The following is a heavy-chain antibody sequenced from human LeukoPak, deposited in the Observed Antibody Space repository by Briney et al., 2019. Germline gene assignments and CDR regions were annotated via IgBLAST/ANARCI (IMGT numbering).Heavy chain of an antibody. Sequence: PGGSLRLSCAASGFTFSNAWMSWVRQAPGKGLEWVGRIKSKTDGGTTDYAAPVKGRFTISRDDSKNTLYLQMNSLKTEDTAVYYCTTDLWFGGTFDYWGQGTLVTVSS. CDR2: IKSKTDGGTT. V-gene: IGHV3-15*01. D-gene: IGHD3-10*01. J-gene: IGHJ4*02. CDR3: TTDLWFGGTFDY. CDR1: GFTFSNAW.